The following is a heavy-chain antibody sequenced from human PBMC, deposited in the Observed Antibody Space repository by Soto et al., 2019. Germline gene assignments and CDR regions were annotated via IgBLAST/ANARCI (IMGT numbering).Heavy chain of an antibody. J-gene: IGHJ4*02. CDR1: GFAFSSYT. V-gene: IGHV3-23*01. CDR3: SKDRGGFARGWEYYDF. Sequence: HPGGSLRLSCAASGFAFSSYTMSWVRQTPGEGLEWVSSISASGGSTYYGDSLKGRFTISRDNSKNTLNLHIKSLGVEDSAVYYCSKDRGGFARGWEYYDFWGQGTQVTVSS. CDR2: ISASGGST. D-gene: IGHD6-19*01.